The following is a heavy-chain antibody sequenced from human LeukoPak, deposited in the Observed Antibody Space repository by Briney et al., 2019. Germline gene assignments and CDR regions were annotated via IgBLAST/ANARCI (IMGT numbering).Heavy chain of an antibody. Sequence: GGSLRLSCAASGLNFSSYWMHWGRQVPGKGLVWISRISSDGNTTTYADSVKGRLTISRDNAKNTLYLQMSSLRAEDTALYYCVREQKTGDSRFFDYWGQGTLVTVSS. CDR2: ISSDGNTT. D-gene: IGHD1-1*01. J-gene: IGHJ4*02. V-gene: IGHV3-74*01. CDR3: VREQKTGDSRFFDY. CDR1: GLNFSSYW.